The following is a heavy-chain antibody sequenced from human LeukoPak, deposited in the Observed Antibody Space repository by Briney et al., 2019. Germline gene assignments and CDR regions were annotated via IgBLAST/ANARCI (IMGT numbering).Heavy chain of an antibody. Sequence: PGGSLRLSCAASGFTFSSYGMHWVRQAPGKGLEWVAVISYDGSNKYYADSVKGRFTISRDNSKNTLYLQMNSLRAEDTAVYYCAKYYYGSGIPGGYFDYWGQGTLVTVSS. CDR1: GFTFSSYG. J-gene: IGHJ4*02. CDR3: AKYYYGSGIPGGYFDY. CDR2: ISYDGSNK. D-gene: IGHD3-10*01. V-gene: IGHV3-30*18.